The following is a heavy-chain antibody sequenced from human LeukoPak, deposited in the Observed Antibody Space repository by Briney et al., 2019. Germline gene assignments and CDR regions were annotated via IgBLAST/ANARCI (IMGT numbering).Heavy chain of an antibody. J-gene: IGHJ4*02. CDR2: IYYSGRT. D-gene: IGHD4-11*01. V-gene: IGHV4-59*01. CDR3: VRGFYSPHY. Sequence: PSETLSLTCIVSVGSISSDYWSWLRQPPGKGLEWIGYIYYSGRTYYNPSLKSRITISVDTSKNQFSLKLSSVTAADTAVYYCVRGFYSPHYWGEGTLVTVSS. CDR1: VGSISSDY.